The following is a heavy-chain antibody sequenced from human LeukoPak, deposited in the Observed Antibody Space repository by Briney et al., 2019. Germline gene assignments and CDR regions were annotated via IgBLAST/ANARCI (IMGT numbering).Heavy chain of an antibody. CDR3: ARHLSGVTGYTYGRGIDY. CDR2: IKQDGSEK. D-gene: IGHD5-18*01. V-gene: IGHV3-7*01. CDR1: GFTFTSYW. Sequence: GGSLRLSCAASGFTFTSYWMSWVRQAPGKGLEWVANIKQDGSEKYYVDSVKGRFTISRDNAKTSLYLQMNSLRAEDTAVYYCARHLSGVTGYTYGRGIDYWGQGTLVSVSS. J-gene: IGHJ4*02.